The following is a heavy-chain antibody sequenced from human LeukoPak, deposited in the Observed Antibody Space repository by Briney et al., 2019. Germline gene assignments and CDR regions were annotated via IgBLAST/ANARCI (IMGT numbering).Heavy chain of an antibody. Sequence: PGGSLRLSCAASGFTFSSYWMHWVRQAPGKGLVWVSSISSSSSYIYYADSVKGRFTISRDNAKNSLYLQMNSLRAEDTAVYYCARRGYYDSSGYSFPFDYWGQGTLVTVSS. J-gene: IGHJ4*02. CDR2: ISSSSSYI. D-gene: IGHD3-22*01. CDR1: GFTFSSYW. V-gene: IGHV3-21*01. CDR3: ARRGYYDSSGYSFPFDY.